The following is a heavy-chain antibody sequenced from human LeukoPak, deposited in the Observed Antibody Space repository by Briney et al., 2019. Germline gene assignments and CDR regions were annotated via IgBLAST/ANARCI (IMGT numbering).Heavy chain of an antibody. J-gene: IGHJ6*02. V-gene: IGHV1-46*01. Sequence: GASVKVSCKASGYTFTSYYMHWVRQAPGQGLEWMGIINPSGGSTSYAQKFQGRVTMTRDTSTSTVYMELSSLRSEDTAVYYCARPYCGGDCYSYGMDVWGQGTTVTVSS. CDR1: GYTFTSYY. CDR3: ARPYCGGDCYSYGMDV. CDR2: INPSGGST. D-gene: IGHD2-21*01.